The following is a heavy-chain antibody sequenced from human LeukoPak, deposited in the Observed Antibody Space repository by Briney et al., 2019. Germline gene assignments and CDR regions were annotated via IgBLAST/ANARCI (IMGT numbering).Heavy chain of an antibody. J-gene: IGHJ4*02. V-gene: IGHV3-7*01. CDR1: GFTFSSYA. CDR3: ARVSCTNGVCYGFDY. D-gene: IGHD2-8*01. Sequence: GGSLRLSCAASGFTFSSYAMSWARQAPGKGLEWVANIKQDGSEKYYVDSVKGRFTISRDNAKNSLYLQMNSLRGEDTAVYYCARVSCTNGVCYGFDYWGQGTLVTVSS. CDR2: IKQDGSEK.